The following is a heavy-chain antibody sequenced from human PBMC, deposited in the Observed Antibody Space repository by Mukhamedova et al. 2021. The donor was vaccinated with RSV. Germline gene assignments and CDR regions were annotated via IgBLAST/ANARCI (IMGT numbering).Heavy chain of an antibody. V-gene: IGHV3-74*01. J-gene: IGHJ4*02. CDR2: INSDGSST. D-gene: IGHD3-10*01. Sequence: VRQVPGKGLVWVSRINSDGSSTSYADSVKGRFTISRDNAKNTLYLQMNRLRAEDTAVYSCARGYYGSGSYLDYWGQGTLVTVSS. CDR3: ARGYYGSGSYLDY.